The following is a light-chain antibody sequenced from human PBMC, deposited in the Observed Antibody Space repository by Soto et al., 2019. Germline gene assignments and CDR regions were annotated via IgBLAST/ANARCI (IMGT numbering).Light chain of an antibody. Sequence: IQXTHSPGALVSPIGDRVTSKFQATQDINLYLNWYQQKPGKAXKXXXYDESNLEIGVQSRFSGSGSGTHFTLTISRLQTEDSGTYYCQQYHSPPITFGRGTRLEI. CDR3: QQYHSPPIT. J-gene: IGKJ5*01. CDR1: QDINLY. V-gene: IGKV1-33*01. CDR2: DES.